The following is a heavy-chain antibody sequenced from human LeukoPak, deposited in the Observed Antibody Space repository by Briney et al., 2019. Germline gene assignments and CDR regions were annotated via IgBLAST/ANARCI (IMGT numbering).Heavy chain of an antibody. V-gene: IGHV3-53*01. CDR3: AKAVCSGWQQLFYFDY. CDR1: GFTVSSNY. D-gene: IGHD6-13*01. Sequence: GGSLRLSCAASGFTVSSNYMSWVRQAPGKGLEWVSVIYSGGSTYYADSVKGRFTISRDNSKNTLYLQMNSLRAEDTAVYCCAKAVCSGWQQLFYFDYWGQGTLVTVSS. CDR2: IYSGGST. J-gene: IGHJ4*02.